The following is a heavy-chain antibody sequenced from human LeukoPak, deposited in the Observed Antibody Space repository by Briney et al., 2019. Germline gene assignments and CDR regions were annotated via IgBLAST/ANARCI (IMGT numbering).Heavy chain of an antibody. D-gene: IGHD6-13*01. CDR2: IYTSVST. CDR1: GGSISSYY. Sequence: PSETLSLTCTVSGGSISSYYWSWIRQPAGKGLEWIGRIYTSVSTNYNPSLKSRVTMSVDTSKNQFSLKLSSVTAADTAVYYCARDPAAGTFYFDYWGQGTLVTVSS. V-gene: IGHV4-4*07. CDR3: ARDPAAGTFYFDY. J-gene: IGHJ4*02.